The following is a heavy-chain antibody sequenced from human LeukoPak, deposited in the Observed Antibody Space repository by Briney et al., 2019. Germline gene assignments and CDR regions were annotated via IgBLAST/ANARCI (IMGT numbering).Heavy chain of an antibody. CDR2: INTNTGNP. CDR3: ATDLKKGDSGCFDY. J-gene: IGHJ4*02. V-gene: IGHV7-4-1*02. CDR1: GYTFTSSA. Sequence: ASVKVSCKASGYTFTSSALNWVRQAPGQGLEWMGWINTNTGNPTYAQGFTGRFVFSLDTSVSAAYLHISSLEAEDTAIYYCATDLKKGDSGCFDYWGQGTLVTVSS. D-gene: IGHD6-19*01.